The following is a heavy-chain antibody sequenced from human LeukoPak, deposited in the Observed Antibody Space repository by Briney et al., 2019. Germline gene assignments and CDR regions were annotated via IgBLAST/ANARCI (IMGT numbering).Heavy chain of an antibody. CDR1: GGSISSYY. CDR3: ARVAAAGINAFDI. D-gene: IGHD6-13*01. V-gene: IGHV4-59*01. J-gene: IGHJ3*02. CDR2: IYYSGST. Sequence: SETLSLTCTVSGGSISSYYWSWIRQPPGKGLEWIGYIYYSGSTNYNPSLKSRVTISVDTSKSQFSLKLSSVTAADTAVYYCARVAAAGINAFDIWGQGTMVTVSS.